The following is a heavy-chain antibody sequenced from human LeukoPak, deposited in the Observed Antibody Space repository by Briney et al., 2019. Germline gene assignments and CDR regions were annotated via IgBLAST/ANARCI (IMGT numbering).Heavy chain of an antibody. V-gene: IGHV3-7*05. CDR2: INQDGGEK. CDR3: ARDKAYGDSEDF. Sequence: PGGSLRLSCAASGFTLSDYSMSWVRQAPGKGLEWVANINQDGGEKYYVDSVKGRFTISRDNAKNSLYLQMNSLRAEDTAVYYCARDKAYGDSEDFWGQGTLVTVSS. CDR1: GFTLSDYS. D-gene: IGHD4-17*01. J-gene: IGHJ4*02.